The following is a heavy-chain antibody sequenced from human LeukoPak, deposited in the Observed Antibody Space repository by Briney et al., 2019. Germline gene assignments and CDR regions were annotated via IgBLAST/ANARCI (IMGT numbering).Heavy chain of an antibody. D-gene: IGHD3-10*02. J-gene: IGHJ4*02. V-gene: IGHV3-43*01. CDR2: AGWAGGTT. Sequence: GGSLRLSCATSGFNFDRYTIHWVRQAPGKGLEWVSLAGWAGGTTFYSDSVRGRFTISRGSGRKSVYLQMNSLTTDDTAFYFCAKELDTMFFDYWGQGALVTVSS. CDR1: GFNFDRYT. CDR3: AKELDTMFFDY.